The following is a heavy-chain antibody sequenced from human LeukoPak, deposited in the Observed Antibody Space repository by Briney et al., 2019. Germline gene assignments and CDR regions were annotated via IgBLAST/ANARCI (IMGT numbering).Heavy chain of an antibody. CDR3: ARSGSSYRDNWFDP. Sequence: GGSLRLSCAASGFTFSSYAMSWVRQVPGKGLEWVSVISGSGDNTYYADSVKGRFTISRDNSKNMLYLQMNSLRAEDTAVYYCARSGSSYRDNWFDPWGQGTLVIVSS. CDR1: GFTFSSYA. J-gene: IGHJ5*02. V-gene: IGHV3-23*01. CDR2: ISGSGDNT. D-gene: IGHD1-26*01.